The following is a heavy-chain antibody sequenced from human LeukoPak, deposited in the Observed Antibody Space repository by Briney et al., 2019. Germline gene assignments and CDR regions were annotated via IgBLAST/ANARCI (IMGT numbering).Heavy chain of an antibody. Sequence: EGTLRLSCAASGFTFSSSGMSWVRQAPGKGLEWVSAISGSGGSTYYADSVKGRFTISRDNSKNTLYLQMNGLRAEDTAVYYCWVPATAGEADYWGQGTLVTVSS. CDR1: GFTFSSSG. CDR2: ISGSGGST. J-gene: IGHJ4*02. D-gene: IGHD2-2*01. V-gene: IGHV3-23*01. CDR3: WVPATAGEADY.